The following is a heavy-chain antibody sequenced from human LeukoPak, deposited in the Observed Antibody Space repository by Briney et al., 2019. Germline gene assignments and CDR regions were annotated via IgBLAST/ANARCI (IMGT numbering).Heavy chain of an antibody. J-gene: IGHJ6*02. V-gene: IGHV1-2*02. D-gene: IGHD3-3*01. Sequence: ASVKVSCKASGYTFTGYYMHWVRQAPGQGLEWMGWINPNSGGTNYAQKFQGRVTMTRDTSISTAYMELSSLRSEDTAVYYCARGRGKRTIFGVVIIRYYYYGMDVWGQGTTVTVSS. CDR3: ARGRGKRTIFGVVIIRYYYYGMDV. CDR1: GYTFTGYY. CDR2: INPNSGGT.